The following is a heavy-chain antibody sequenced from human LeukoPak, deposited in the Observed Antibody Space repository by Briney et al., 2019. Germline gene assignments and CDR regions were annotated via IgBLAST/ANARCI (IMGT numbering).Heavy chain of an antibody. CDR3: ARGAGGGLIH. CDR1: GGSISSSRYY. J-gene: IGHJ4*02. V-gene: IGHV4-39*07. Sequence: SSETLSLTCTVSGGSISSSRYYWGWIRQPPGKGLEWIGEINHSGSTNYNPSLKSRVTISVDTSKNQFSLKLSSVTAADTAVYYCARGAGGGLIHWGQGTLVTVSS. CDR2: INHSGST. D-gene: IGHD3-10*01.